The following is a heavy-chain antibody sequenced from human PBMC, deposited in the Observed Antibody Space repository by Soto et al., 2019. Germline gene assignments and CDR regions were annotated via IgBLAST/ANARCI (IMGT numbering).Heavy chain of an antibody. V-gene: IGHV3-48*03. CDR3: ARGFGRFNY. CDR2: IDGSGTTK. J-gene: IGHJ4*01. Sequence: EVQLLESGGGLVQPGGSLRLSCGVSGFTFNDFEMNWVRQAPGKGLEWLAYIDGSGTTKKYADSVRGRFTISRDNPNNSLFLQMSSLSAADTAIYYCARGFGRFNYSGHGTLNSVSS. CDR1: GFTFNDFE. D-gene: IGHD3-10*01.